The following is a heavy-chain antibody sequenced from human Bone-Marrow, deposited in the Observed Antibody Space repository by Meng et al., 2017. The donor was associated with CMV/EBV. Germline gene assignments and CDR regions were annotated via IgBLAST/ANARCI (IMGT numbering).Heavy chain of an antibody. CDR3: AKWGDERGYSYDYARSPDV. J-gene: IGHJ6*02. V-gene: IGHV3-33*06. CDR1: GFTFSSYG. CDR2: IWYDGSNK. Sequence: GESLKISCAASGFTFSSYGMHWVRQAPGKGLEWVAVIWYDGSNKYYADSVKGRFTISRDNSKNTLYLQMNSLRAEDTAVYYCAKWGDERGYSYDYARSPDVWGQGTTVPVYS. D-gene: IGHD5-18*01.